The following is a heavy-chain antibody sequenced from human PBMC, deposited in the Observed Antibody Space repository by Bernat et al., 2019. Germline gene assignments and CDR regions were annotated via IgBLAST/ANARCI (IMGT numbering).Heavy chain of an antibody. CDR2: IYYSGST. CDR1: GGSISSGGYY. Sequence: QVQLQESGPGLVKPSQTLSLTCTVSGGSISSGGYYWSWIRQHPGKGLEWIGYIYYSGSTYYNPSLKSRVTISVDTSKNQFSLKLSSVTAADTAVYYCARGRSGCSSTSCYAGYYYYYYMDVWGKGTTVTVSS. V-gene: IGHV4-31*03. J-gene: IGHJ6*03. D-gene: IGHD2-2*01. CDR3: ARGRSGCSSTSCYAGYYYYYYMDV.